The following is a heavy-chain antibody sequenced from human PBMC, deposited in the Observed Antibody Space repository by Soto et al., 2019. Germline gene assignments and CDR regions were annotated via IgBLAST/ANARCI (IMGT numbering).Heavy chain of an antibody. Sequence: QVQLQESGPGLVKPSETLSLTCTVSGGSVSSGRFYWSWIQPPPGKGLEWIGYIYYSGSTKYNPSLRSRLTIAVVTSKYQFSLKLTSVTAAETDGDYCARSGSGSGWLGGQGTLVTVSS. CDR3: ARSGSGSGWL. CDR1: GGSVSSGRFY. CDR2: IYYSGST. J-gene: IGHJ4*02. D-gene: IGHD6-19*01. V-gene: IGHV4-61*01.